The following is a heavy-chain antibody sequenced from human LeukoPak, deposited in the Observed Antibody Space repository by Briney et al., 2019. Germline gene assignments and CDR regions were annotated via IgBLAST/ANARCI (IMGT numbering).Heavy chain of an antibody. V-gene: IGHV3-21*06. D-gene: IGHD3-16*01. J-gene: IGHJ4*02. CDR2: ISSSSSHI. Sequence: GGSLRLSCAASGFTFSYYNMNWVRQAPGKGLEWVSSISSSSSHIYYADSVKGRFTISRDNAKNSLYLQMSSLRVEDTAVYYCAKQVRGSRLTSYFDYWGQGTLVTVSS. CDR1: GFTFSYYN. CDR3: AKQVRGSRLTSYFDY.